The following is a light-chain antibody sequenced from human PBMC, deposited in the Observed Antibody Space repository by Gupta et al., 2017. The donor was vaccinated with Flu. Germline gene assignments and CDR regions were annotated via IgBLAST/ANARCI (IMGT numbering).Light chain of an antibody. CDR1: SLRKSY. J-gene: IGLJ3*02. CDR3: NSRDNTNNHQGV. Sequence: SSVLTQDPAVSVALGQTVRSTCQGDSLRKSYGSWYQQKPGQAPVLLIYAKNSRPSGSTDPFSCSSSGDTTSFTITSAQAEEEADYYCNSRDNTNNHQGVFGGGTKLTVL. CDR2: AKN. V-gene: IGLV3-19*01.